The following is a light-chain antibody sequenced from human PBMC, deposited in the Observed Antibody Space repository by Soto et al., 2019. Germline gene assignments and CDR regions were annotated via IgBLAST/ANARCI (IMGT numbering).Light chain of an antibody. CDR1: QSVSSTY. J-gene: IGKJ1*01. Sequence: EIVLTQSPGTLSLSPGERATLSCRASQSVSSTYLAWYQHRPCQAPRLLIYGASSRATGIPDRVSGSGSGTDFTLIISRLEPEDFAVYYCQQYGNSFVGFGQGTKVDIK. CDR2: GAS. V-gene: IGKV3-20*01. CDR3: QQYGNSFVG.